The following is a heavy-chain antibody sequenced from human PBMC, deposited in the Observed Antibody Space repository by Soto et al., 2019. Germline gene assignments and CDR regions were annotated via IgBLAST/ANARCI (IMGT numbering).Heavy chain of an antibody. J-gene: IGHJ4*02. D-gene: IGHD1-26*01. CDR1: GFNFSAYG. V-gene: IGHV3-30*03. CDR2: LSFDASKK. CDR3: RVGVAD. Sequence: QVQLVESGGGVVQPGRSLRLSCAASGFNFSAYGMHWVRQAPSTGLELVALLSFDASKKYYADSVKGRFTISRDTSRNTLYLQMYSLRVEDTAVYYCRVGVADWGQGTRVTVSS.